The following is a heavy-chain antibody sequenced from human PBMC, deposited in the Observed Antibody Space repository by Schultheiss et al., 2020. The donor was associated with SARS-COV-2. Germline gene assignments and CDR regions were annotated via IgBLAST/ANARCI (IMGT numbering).Heavy chain of an antibody. CDR2: ISGSGGST. J-gene: IGHJ4*02. V-gene: IGHV3-23*01. CDR1: GFTFSSYA. D-gene: IGHD6-19*01. CDR3: ARETSGWYGLLDY. Sequence: GESLKISCAASGFTFSSYAMHWVRQAPGKGLEWVSAISGSGGSTYYADSVKGRFTISRDNSKNTLYLQMNSLRAEDTAVYYCARETSGWYGLLDYWGQGTLVTVSS.